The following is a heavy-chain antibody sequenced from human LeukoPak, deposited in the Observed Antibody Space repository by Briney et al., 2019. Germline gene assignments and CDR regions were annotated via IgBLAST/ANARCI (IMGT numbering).Heavy chain of an antibody. CDR1: GFTFSSYA. Sequence: GRSLRLSCAASGFTFSSYAMHWVRQAPGKGLEWVSSISSSSSYIYYADSVKGRFTISRDNAKNSLYLQMNSLRAEDTAVYYCARDIVVVPAATVPTWGMDVWGQGTTVTVSS. CDR2: ISSSSSYI. D-gene: IGHD2-2*01. CDR3: ARDIVVVPAATVPTWGMDV. J-gene: IGHJ6*02. V-gene: IGHV3-21*01.